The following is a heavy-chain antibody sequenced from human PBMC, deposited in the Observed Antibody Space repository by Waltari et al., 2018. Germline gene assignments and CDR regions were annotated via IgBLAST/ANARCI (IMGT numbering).Heavy chain of an antibody. V-gene: IGHV3-30-3*01. CDR2: ISHDGTNK. J-gene: IGHJ4*02. CDR3: ARDIVGATTDY. D-gene: IGHD1-26*01. CDR1: GISFSTFA. Sequence: QVQLVESGGGVVQPGRSLGLSCAASGISFSTFAMNWVRQAPGKGLEWVSIISHDGTNKHYADSVKGRFTISRDNSKNTLYLQMNSLRADDTAVYYCARDIVGATTDYWGQGTLVTVSS.